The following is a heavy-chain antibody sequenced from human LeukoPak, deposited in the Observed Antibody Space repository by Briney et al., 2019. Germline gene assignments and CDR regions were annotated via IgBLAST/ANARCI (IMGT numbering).Heavy chain of an antibody. D-gene: IGHD3-10*01. Sequence: ASVKVSCKASGYTLTSYYMHWVRQAPGQGLEWMGIINPSGGSTSYAQKFQGRVTMTRDTSTSTVYMELSSLRSEDTAVYYCARDYYGSGSYNNDPHPYYFDYWGQGTLVTVSS. V-gene: IGHV1-46*01. CDR2: INPSGGST. CDR3: ARDYYGSGSYNNDPHPYYFDY. J-gene: IGHJ4*02. CDR1: GYTLTSYY.